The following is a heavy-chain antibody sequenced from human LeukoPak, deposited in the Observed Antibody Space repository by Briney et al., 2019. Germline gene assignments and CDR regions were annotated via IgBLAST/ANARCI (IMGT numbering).Heavy chain of an antibody. V-gene: IGHV3-7*01. CDR3: ARLMGDRTIYDS. CDR1: GLTFRSHW. J-gene: IGHJ4*02. D-gene: IGHD1-26*01. CDR2: IKQEGSEK. Sequence: GGSLRLSCAASGLTFRSHWMSWVRQPPGDELEWVASIKQEGSEKYYVDSVRGRFTVSRDNAKNSLYLQMNSLRAEDTAVYYCARLMGDRTIYDSWGQGTLVTVSS.